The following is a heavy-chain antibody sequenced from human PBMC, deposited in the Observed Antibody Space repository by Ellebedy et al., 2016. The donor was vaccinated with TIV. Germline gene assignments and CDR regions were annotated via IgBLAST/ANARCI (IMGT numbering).Heavy chain of an antibody. V-gene: IGHV4-34*01. CDR1: GGSFSGYY. J-gene: IGHJ4*02. D-gene: IGHD3-10*01. CDR2: INHSGST. CDR3: ASGFANGSGSYYI. Sequence: MPSETLSLTCAVYGGSFSGYYWSWIRQPPGKGLEWIGEINHSGSTNYNPSLKSRVTISVDTSKNQFSLKLSSVTAADTAVYYCASGFANGSGSYYIWGQGTLVTVSS.